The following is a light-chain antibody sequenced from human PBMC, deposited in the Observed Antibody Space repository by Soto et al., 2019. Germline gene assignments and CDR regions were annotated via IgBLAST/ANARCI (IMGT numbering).Light chain of an antibody. CDR1: QSISSW. Sequence: DIPMTQSPSTLSASVGDRVTITCRASQSISSWLAWYQQKPGKAPKLLIYKASSLESGVPSRFSGSGSGTEFTLTISSLQPDDFATYYCQQYNSYSWGLTFGGGTKVEIK. CDR2: KAS. CDR3: QQYNSYSWGLT. V-gene: IGKV1-5*03. J-gene: IGKJ4*01.